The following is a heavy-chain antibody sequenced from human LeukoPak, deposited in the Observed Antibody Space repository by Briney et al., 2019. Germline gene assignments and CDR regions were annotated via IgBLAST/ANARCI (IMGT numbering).Heavy chain of an antibody. Sequence: GGSLRLSCAASGFTFSSYGMSWVRQAPGKGLEWVSAISGSGGSTYYADSVKGRFTISRDNSKNTLYLQMNSLRAEDTAVYYCAKRRGYCSGGSCSVDYWGQGTLVTVSS. CDR1: GFTFSSYG. CDR3: AKRRGYCSGGSCSVDY. D-gene: IGHD2-15*01. J-gene: IGHJ4*02. CDR2: ISGSGGST. V-gene: IGHV3-23*01.